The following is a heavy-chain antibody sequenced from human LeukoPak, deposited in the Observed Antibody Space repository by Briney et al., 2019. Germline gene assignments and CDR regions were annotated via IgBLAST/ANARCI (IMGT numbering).Heavy chain of an antibody. CDR3: ARGSTYYDSSGQVPFDY. D-gene: IGHD3-22*01. CDR1: GFTFYNYA. J-gene: IGHJ4*02. V-gene: IGHV3-48*01. CDR2: ISSSSSTI. Sequence: PGGSLRLSCAASGFTFYNYAMNWVRQAPGKGLEWVSYISSSSSTIYYADSVKGRFTISRDNAKNSLYLQMNSLRAEDTAVYYCARGSTYYDSSGQVPFDYWGQGTLVTVSS.